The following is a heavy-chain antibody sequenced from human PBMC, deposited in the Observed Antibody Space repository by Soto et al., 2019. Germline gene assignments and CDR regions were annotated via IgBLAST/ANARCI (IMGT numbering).Heavy chain of an antibody. CDR1: GFTFSSYG. D-gene: IGHD3-10*01. CDR3: AKSAGEGPLDWFDP. Sequence: GGSLRLSCAASGFTFSSYGMHWVRQAPGKGLEWVAVISYDGSNKYYAGSVKGRFTISRDNSKNTLYLQMNSLRAEDTAVYYCAKSAGEGPLDWFDPWGQRTLVTVSS. CDR2: ISYDGSNK. J-gene: IGHJ5*02. V-gene: IGHV3-30*18.